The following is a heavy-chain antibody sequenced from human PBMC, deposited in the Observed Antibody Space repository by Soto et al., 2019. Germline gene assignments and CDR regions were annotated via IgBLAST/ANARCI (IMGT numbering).Heavy chain of an antibody. CDR3: ARLLDYSSSWPD. D-gene: IGHD6-13*01. CDR1: GGSISSYY. J-gene: IGHJ4*02. V-gene: IGHV4-59*01. CDR2: IYYSGST. Sequence: QVQLQESCPGLVKPSATLSLPCIVSGGSISSYYWSGLRQPPGKGREWSGDIYYSGSTNYNRSLKSRVTIPVDTSKNQFSLKLSSVTAADTAVYYGARLLDYSSSWPDWGQGTLVTVSS.